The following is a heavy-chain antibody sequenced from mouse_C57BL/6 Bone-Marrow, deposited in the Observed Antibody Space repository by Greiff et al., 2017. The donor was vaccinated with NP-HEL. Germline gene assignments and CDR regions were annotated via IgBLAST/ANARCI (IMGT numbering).Heavy chain of an antibody. CDR2: ISSGSSTI. CDR1: GFTFSDYG. V-gene: IGHV5-17*01. CDR3: ARWHYGPYYFDY. Sequence: DVHLVESGGGLVKPGGSLKLSCAASGFTFSDYGMHWVRQAPEKGLEWVAYISSGSSTIYYADTVKGRFTISRDNAKNTLFLQMTSLRSEDTAMYYCARWHYGPYYFDYWGQGTTLTVSS. D-gene: IGHD1-1*01. J-gene: IGHJ2*01.